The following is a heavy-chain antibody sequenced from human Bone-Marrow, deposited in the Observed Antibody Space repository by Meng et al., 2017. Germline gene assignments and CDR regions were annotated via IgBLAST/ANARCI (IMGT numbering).Heavy chain of an antibody. CDR2: FHHSGTT. D-gene: IGHD6-19*01. Sequence: VDLPESGPGLVKPSGTLSLTCGVSGASVSSGYWWTWVRQPPGKGLEWIGEFHHSGTTNYNPSLRSRVTISVDTSKNQFSLRLTSVTAADTAVYYCAASPGWWRIDSWGQGTLVTVSS. CDR3: AASPGWWRIDS. V-gene: IGHV4-4*02. CDR1: GASVSSGYW. J-gene: IGHJ4*02.